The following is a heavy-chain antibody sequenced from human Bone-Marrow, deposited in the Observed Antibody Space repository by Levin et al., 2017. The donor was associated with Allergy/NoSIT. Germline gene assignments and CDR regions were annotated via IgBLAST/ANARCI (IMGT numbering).Heavy chain of an antibody. J-gene: IGHJ4*02. CDR1: GGSISSSSYY. CDR3: ARGGITMVRGVISPGDPKYYFDY. V-gene: IGHV4-39*07. D-gene: IGHD3-10*01. Sequence: SQTLSLTCTVSGGSISSSSYYWGWIRQPPGKGLEWIGSIYYSGSTYYNPSLKSRVTISVDTSKNQFSLKLSSVTAADTAVYYCARGGITMVRGVISPGDPKYYFDYWGQGTLVTVSS. CDR2: IYYSGST.